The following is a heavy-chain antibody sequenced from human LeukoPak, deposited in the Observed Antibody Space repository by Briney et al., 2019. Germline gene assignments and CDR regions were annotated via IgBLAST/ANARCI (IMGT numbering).Heavy chain of an antibody. CDR2: ISYVGSDK. CDR1: GLIFNTHG. Sequence: PGGSLTLSCAASGLIFNTHGMHWVRQAPGKGLEWVAVISYVGSDKYFADSVEGRFTISRDDSKNMMYLQMNSLRAEDTAVYYCARDRTYTWTFDYWGQGTLVTVSS. CDR3: ARDRTYTWTFDY. V-gene: IGHV3-30*03. J-gene: IGHJ4*02. D-gene: IGHD1-1*01.